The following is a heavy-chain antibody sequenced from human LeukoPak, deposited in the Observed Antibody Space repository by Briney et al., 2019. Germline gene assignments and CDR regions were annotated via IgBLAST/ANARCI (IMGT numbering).Heavy chain of an antibody. CDR3: AKDWSCDY. D-gene: IGHD1-26*01. Sequence: GGSLRLSCAASGFTFSNHAMTWVRQAPGKGLEWLSAISDSGGDSKYAHSVKDRFTISRDNSKNTLYLQMNSLRAEDTALYYCAKDWSCDYWGQGTLVTVSS. CDR2: ISDSGGDS. J-gene: IGHJ4*02. V-gene: IGHV3-23*01. CDR1: GFTFSNHA.